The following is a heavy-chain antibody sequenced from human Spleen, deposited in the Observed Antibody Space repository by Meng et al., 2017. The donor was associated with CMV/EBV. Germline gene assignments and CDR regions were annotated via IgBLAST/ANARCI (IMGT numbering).Heavy chain of an antibody. CDR2: IYYSGST. J-gene: IGHJ3*02. V-gene: IGHV4-39*07. CDR3: ARDRYPGAFDI. CDR1: GGSISSSSYY. D-gene: IGHD1-1*01. Sequence: SETLSHTCTVSGGSISSSSYYWGWIRQPPGKGLEWIGSIYYSGSTYYNPSLKSRVTISVDTSKNQFSLKLSSVTAADTAVYYCARDRYPGAFDIWGQGTMVTVSS.